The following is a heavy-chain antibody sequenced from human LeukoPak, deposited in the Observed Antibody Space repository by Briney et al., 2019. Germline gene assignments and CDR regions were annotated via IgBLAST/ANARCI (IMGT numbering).Heavy chain of an antibody. V-gene: IGHV3-30*02. D-gene: IGHD4-17*01. CDR2: IRYDGSNK. CDR3: ATPFNGDYVNNY. CDR1: GFTFSSYG. J-gene: IGHJ4*02. Sequence: GGSLRLSCAASGFTFSSYGMHWVRQVPGKGLEWVAFIRYDGSNKYYADSVKGRFTISRDNSKNTLYLQMNSLRAEDTAVYYCATPFNGDYVNNYWGQGTLVTVSS.